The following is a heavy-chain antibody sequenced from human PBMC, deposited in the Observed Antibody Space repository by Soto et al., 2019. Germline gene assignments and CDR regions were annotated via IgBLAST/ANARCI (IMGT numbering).Heavy chain of an antibody. CDR1: GYTFTGYY. Sequence: QVQLVQSGAEVKKPGASVKVSCKASGYTFTGYYMHWVRQAPGQGLEWMGWINPNSGGTNYAQKFKGWVTMTRDTSISTAYMELSRLRSDDTAVYYCARASMVRGQGYYYGMDVWGQGTTVTVSS. V-gene: IGHV1-2*04. D-gene: IGHD3-10*01. CDR2: INPNSGGT. CDR3: ARASMVRGQGYYYGMDV. J-gene: IGHJ6*02.